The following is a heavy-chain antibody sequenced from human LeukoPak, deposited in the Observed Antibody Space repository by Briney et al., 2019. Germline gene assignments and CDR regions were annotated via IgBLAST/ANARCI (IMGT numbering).Heavy chain of an antibody. Sequence: PWGSLRLSCAASGISFSSHGMHWVRQAPGKGLEWVAVIWYDGSNIYYADSVKGRFTISRDNSKNTLYLQMNRLRAEDTALYYCARARNDYDSNGFSFLDYWGQGTLVTVSS. J-gene: IGHJ4*02. V-gene: IGHV3-33*01. CDR1: GISFSSHG. CDR2: IWYDGSNI. CDR3: ARARNDYDSNGFSFLDY. D-gene: IGHD3-22*01.